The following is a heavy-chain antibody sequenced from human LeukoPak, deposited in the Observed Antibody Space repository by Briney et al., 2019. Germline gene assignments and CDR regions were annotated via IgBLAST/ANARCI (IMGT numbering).Heavy chain of an antibody. Sequence: GGSLRLSCVASGFTFSSCGMSWVRQAPGKGLEWVSAVSGSGGSTYYADSVKGRFTISRDNSKNTLYLQMNSLRAEDTAVYYCAKDYYGSGPYYYYMDVWGKGTTVTISS. V-gene: IGHV3-23*01. CDR2: VSGSGGST. CDR3: AKDYYGSGPYYYYMDV. CDR1: GFTFSSCG. J-gene: IGHJ6*03. D-gene: IGHD3-10*01.